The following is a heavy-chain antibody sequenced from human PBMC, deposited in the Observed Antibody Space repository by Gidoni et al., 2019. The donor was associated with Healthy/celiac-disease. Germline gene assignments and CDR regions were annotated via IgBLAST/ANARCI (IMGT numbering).Heavy chain of an antibody. CDR1: GFTFSSYA. D-gene: IGHD1-26*01. Sequence: EVQLVESGGGLVQPGGSLRLSCSASGFTFSSYAMHWVRQAPGKGLEYVSAISSNGGSTYYADSVKGRFTISRDNSKNTLYLQMSSLRAEDTAVYYCVKGDSGSYYLPWYFDLWGRGTLVTVSS. V-gene: IGHV3-64D*06. J-gene: IGHJ2*01. CDR2: ISSNGGST. CDR3: VKGDSGSYYLPWYFDL.